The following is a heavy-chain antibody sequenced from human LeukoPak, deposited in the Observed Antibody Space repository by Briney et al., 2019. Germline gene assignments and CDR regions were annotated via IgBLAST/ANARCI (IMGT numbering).Heavy chain of an antibody. V-gene: IGHV4-59*08. CDR2: IYYSGST. CDR3: ARHTCGGDCYLGY. D-gene: IGHD2-21*02. Sequence: SETLSLTCTVSGGSISSYYWSWIRQPPGKGLEWIGYIYYSGSTNYNPSLKSRVTISVDTSKNQFSLKLSSVTAADTAVYYCARHTCGGDCYLGYWGQGTLVTVSS. CDR1: GGSISSYY. J-gene: IGHJ4*02.